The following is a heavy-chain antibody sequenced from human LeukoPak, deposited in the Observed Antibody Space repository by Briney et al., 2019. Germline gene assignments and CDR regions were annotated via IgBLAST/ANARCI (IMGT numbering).Heavy chain of an antibody. J-gene: IGHJ4*02. CDR3: ARKYYDILTGYYWFDY. D-gene: IGHD3-9*01. CDR2: IYYSWST. Sequence: SETLSLTCTVSGGSISSGGYYWSWIRQHPGKGLEWIGYIYYSWSTYYNPSLKSRVTISVDTSKNQFSLKLSSVTAADTAVYYCARKYYDILTGYYWFDYWGQGTLVTVSS. V-gene: IGHV4-31*03. CDR1: GGSISSGGYY.